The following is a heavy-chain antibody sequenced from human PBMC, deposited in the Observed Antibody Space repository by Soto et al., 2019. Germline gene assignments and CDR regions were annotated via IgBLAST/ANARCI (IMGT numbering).Heavy chain of an antibody. Sequence: PSETLSLTCAVYGGSFSGYYWSWIRQPPGKGLEWIGEINHSGSTNYNPSLKSRVTISVDTSKNQFSLKLSSVTAADTAVYYCARGPPFYSSSWYSVWGQGTLVTVSS. CDR2: INHSGST. V-gene: IGHV4-34*01. D-gene: IGHD6-13*01. CDR3: ARGPPFYSSSWYSV. CDR1: GGSFSGYY. J-gene: IGHJ4*02.